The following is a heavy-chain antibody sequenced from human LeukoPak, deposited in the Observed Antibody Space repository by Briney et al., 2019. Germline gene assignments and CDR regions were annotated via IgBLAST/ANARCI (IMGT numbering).Heavy chain of an antibody. V-gene: IGHV4-39*07. CDR3: ARFAGFTRPFDY. J-gene: IGHJ4*02. Sequence: SETLSLTCTVSGGSISSSSYYWGWFRQPPGKGLEWIGNIYYNGSTNYNPSLKSRATISADTSKNQFSLKLTSVTAADTAVYYCARFAGFTRPFDYWGQGTLVTVSS. CDR1: GGSISSSSYY. CDR2: IYYNGST. D-gene: IGHD3-16*01.